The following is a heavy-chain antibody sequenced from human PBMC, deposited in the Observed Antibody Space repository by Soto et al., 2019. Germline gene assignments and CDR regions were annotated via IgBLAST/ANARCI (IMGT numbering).Heavy chain of an antibody. Sequence: GGSLRLSCAASGFTFSSYEMNWVRQAPGKGLEWVSYISSSGSTIYYADSVKGRFTISRDNAKNSLYLQMNSLRAEDTAVYYCARTLIYKDYGDYYFDYWGQGTLVTVSS. J-gene: IGHJ4*02. CDR3: ARTLIYKDYGDYYFDY. CDR1: GFTFSSYE. D-gene: IGHD4-17*01. CDR2: ISSSGSTI. V-gene: IGHV3-48*03.